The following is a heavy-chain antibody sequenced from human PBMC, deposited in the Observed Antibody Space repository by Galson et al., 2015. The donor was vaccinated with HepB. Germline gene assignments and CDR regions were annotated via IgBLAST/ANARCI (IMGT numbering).Heavy chain of an antibody. CDR1: GYTFTSYG. J-gene: IGHJ6*02. Sequence: SVKVSCKASGYTFTSYGISWVRQAPGQGLEWMGWISAYNGNTNYAQKLQGRVTMTTDTSTSTAYMELRSLRSDDTAVYYCARDPQRHYDILTGYIDYGMDVWGQGTTVTVSS. CDR2: ISAYNGNT. D-gene: IGHD3-9*01. V-gene: IGHV1-18*04. CDR3: ARDPQRHYDILTGYIDYGMDV.